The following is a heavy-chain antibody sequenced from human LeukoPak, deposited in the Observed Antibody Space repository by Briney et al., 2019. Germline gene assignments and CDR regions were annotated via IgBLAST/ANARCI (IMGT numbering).Heavy chain of an antibody. Sequence: GGSLRLSCAASGSTFSTDAMHWVRQAPGKGLEWVAVISDDGSKIYYADSVKGRFTISRDNAKNSLYLQMNSLRAEDTAVYYCARAKFSAYTGNPGARKSSYDMDVWGKGTTVTVSS. J-gene: IGHJ6*03. CDR3: ARAKFSAYTGNPGARKSSYDMDV. CDR1: GSTFSTDA. V-gene: IGHV3-30*04. D-gene: IGHD1-26*01. CDR2: ISDDGSKI.